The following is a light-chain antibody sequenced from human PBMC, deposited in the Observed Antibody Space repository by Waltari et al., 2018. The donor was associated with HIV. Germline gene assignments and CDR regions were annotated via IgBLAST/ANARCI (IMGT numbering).Light chain of an antibody. CDR3: QQYGTSVT. J-gene: IGKJ5*01. CDR1: QSVAGNH. V-gene: IGKV3-20*01. CDR2: DTY. Sequence: IVLTQSPGTLSLSSGERVTLSCRASQSVAGNHLAWYPQRTGQAPRLLIYDTYRRATGIPDRFSGSGSGTDFTLTIGSLEPEDFAVYYCQQYGTSVTFGQGTRLEIK.